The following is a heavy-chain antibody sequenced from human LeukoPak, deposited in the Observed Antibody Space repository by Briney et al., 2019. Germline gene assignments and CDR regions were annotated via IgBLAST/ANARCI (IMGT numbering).Heavy chain of an antibody. CDR3: ARERDRSSGRIFDY. Sequence: EASVKVSCKASGYTFTSYGISWVRQAPGQGLEWMGWISAYNGNTNYAQKLQGRVTMTTDTSTSTAYMELSRLRSDDTAVYYCARERDRSSGRIFDYWGQGTLVTVSS. J-gene: IGHJ4*02. CDR2: ISAYNGNT. CDR1: GYTFTSYG. D-gene: IGHD6-19*01. V-gene: IGHV1-18*01.